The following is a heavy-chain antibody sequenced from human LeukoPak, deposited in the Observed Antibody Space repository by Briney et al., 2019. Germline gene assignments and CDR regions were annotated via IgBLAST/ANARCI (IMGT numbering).Heavy chain of an antibody. CDR2: IYPSGST. V-gene: IGHV4-38-2*02. J-gene: IGHJ4*02. Sequence: SETLSLTCTVSGYSISSGYYWGWIRQPPGKGLEWIGSIYPSGSTYYYPSLKSRVTISVDTSKNQFSLKLSSVTAADTAVYYCASPGRGVIAPFDYWGQGTLVTVSS. D-gene: IGHD3-10*01. CDR1: GYSISSGYY. CDR3: ASPGRGVIAPFDY.